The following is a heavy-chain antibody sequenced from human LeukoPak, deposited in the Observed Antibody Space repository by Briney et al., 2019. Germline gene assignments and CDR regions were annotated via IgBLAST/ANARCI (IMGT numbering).Heavy chain of an antibody. CDR3: AREIVSSVAGNFDY. CDR2: ISSSGDTR. CDR1: GFTFSRYE. Sequence: PGGYLRLSCAASGFTFSRYEMNWVRQAPGNGLEWVSYISSSGDTRTSADSVKGRFTISRDNAKRSLYLEMNSLGAEDTAVYYCAREIVSSVAGNFDYWGQGTLVTVSS. V-gene: IGHV3-48*03. D-gene: IGHD6-19*01. J-gene: IGHJ4*02.